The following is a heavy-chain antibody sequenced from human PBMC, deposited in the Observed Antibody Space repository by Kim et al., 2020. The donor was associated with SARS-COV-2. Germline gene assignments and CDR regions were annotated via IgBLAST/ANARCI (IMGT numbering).Heavy chain of an antibody. CDR3: AKRPICSGGGCFPFDF. Sequence: GGSLRLSCAASGFTFSSYAMSWVRQAPGKGLEWVSIIGGRGGSTYYADSVKGRFTISRDNSKNTLYLQMISLRAEDTAVYYCAKRPICSGGGCFPFDFYGQGTLVTVSS. CDR2: IGGRGGST. V-gene: IGHV3-23*01. J-gene: IGHJ4*02. CDR1: GFTFSSYA. D-gene: IGHD2-15*01.